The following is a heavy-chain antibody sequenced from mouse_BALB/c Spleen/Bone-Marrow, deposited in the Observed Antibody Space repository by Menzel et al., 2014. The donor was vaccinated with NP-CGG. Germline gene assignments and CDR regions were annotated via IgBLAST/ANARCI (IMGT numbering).Heavy chain of an antibody. V-gene: IGHV2-6*02. CDR1: GFSLTNYG. CDR2: IWSDGNT. J-gene: IGHJ4*01. D-gene: IGHD2-10*02. CDR3: ARNPYGNYAMDY. Sequence: QVQLQQSGPGLVAPSQSLSIPCTVSGFSLTNYGVHWVRQPPGKGLEWLVVIWSDGNTTYNSALKSRLSISKDNSKSQVFLKMNSLQTDDTAMYYCARNPYGNYAMDYWGQGTSVTVSS.